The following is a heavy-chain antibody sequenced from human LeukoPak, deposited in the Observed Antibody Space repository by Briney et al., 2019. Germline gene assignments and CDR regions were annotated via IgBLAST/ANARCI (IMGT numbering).Heavy chain of an antibody. V-gene: IGHV4-34*01. D-gene: IGHD6-19*01. CDR3: ARGRGWLVPKFDY. CDR1: GGSFSGYY. CDR2: INHSGST. J-gene: IGHJ4*02. Sequence: PSETLSLTCAVYGGSFSGYYWSWIRQPPGKGLEWIGEINHSGSTNYNPSLKSRVTISVDTSKNQFSLKLSSVTAADTAVYYCARGRGWLVPKFDYWGQGTLVTVSS.